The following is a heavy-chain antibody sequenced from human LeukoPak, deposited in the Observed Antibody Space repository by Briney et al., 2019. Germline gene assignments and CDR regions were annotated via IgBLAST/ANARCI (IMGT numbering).Heavy chain of an antibody. CDR3: AREKGPTYCYDSSGYPDAFDI. Sequence: GASVKVSCKASGYTFTSYGISWVRQAPGQGLEWMGWISAYNGNTNYAQKPQGRVTMTTDTSTSTAYMELRSLRSDDTAVYYCAREKGPTYCYDSSGYPDAFDIWGQGTMVTVSS. J-gene: IGHJ3*02. CDR1: GYTFTSYG. V-gene: IGHV1-18*01. CDR2: ISAYNGNT. D-gene: IGHD3-22*01.